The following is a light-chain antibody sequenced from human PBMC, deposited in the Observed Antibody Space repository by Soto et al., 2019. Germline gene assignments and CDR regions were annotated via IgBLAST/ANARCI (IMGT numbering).Light chain of an antibody. CDR2: WAS. CDR3: QQYYSSPLT. J-gene: IGKJ4*01. Sequence: DIVMTQSLDSLTVSLGERATINCKSSQSVLYSSNNKNYLAWYQQKPGQPPKLVIYWASTRESGVPDRFSGSGSGTHFTLTISSLQAEDVAVYYCQQYYSSPLTFGGGTKVEIK. V-gene: IGKV4-1*01. CDR1: QSVLYSSNNKNY.